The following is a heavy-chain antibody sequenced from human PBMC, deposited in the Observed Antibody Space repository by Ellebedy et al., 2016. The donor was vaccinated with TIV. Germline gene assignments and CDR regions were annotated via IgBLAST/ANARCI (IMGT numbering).Heavy chain of an antibody. CDR1: GYTFTSYY. D-gene: IGHD3-22*01. CDR3: ARGSVYDSSGYYYGGRSDA. J-gene: IGHJ5*02. Sequence: AASVKVSCKASGYTFTSYYMHWVRQAPGQGLEWMGRINLSDGSTSYDQKFQGRVTMTRDTSTSTVYMELSSLRSEDTAVYSCARGSVYDSSGYYYGGRSDAWGQGSLVTVSS. CDR2: INLSDGST. V-gene: IGHV1-46*01.